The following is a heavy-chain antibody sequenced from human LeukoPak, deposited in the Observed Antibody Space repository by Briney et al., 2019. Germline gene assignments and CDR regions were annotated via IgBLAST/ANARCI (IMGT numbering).Heavy chain of an antibody. CDR2: IYPGDSDT. Sequence: GESLKISCKGSGYSFTSYWIGWVRQMPGKGLEWMGIIYPGDSDTRYSPSFQGQVTISADKSISTAYLQWSSLKASDTAMYYCAIHNYYDSSGYPTGYYYMDVWGKGTTVTISS. V-gene: IGHV5-51*01. CDR1: GYSFTSYW. J-gene: IGHJ6*03. CDR3: AIHNYYDSSGYPTGYYYMDV. D-gene: IGHD3-22*01.